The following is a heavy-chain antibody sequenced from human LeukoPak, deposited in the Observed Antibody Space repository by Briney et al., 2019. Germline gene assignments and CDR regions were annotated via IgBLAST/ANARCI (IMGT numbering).Heavy chain of an antibody. Sequence: GGSLRLSCAASGFTFSSYAMNWVRQTPGEGLEWVSAISGSGGSTYYADSVKGRFTISRDNSKNTLYLQMDSLRAEDTAVYYCAKEETTTVTTLSDYWGQGTLVTVSS. D-gene: IGHD4-17*01. V-gene: IGHV3-23*01. CDR2: ISGSGGST. CDR1: GFTFSSYA. J-gene: IGHJ4*02. CDR3: AKEETTTVTTLSDY.